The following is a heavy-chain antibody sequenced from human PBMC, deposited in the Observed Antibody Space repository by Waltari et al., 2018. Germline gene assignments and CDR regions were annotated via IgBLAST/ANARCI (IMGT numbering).Heavy chain of an antibody. D-gene: IGHD1-26*01. J-gene: IGHJ4*02. Sequence: QVQLVESGGGLVKPGGSLRLSCAASGFTFSDYYMSWIRPAPGKGLEWVSYISSMCSSICYADSVKGRFTIARDNAKNSLYLQMNSLRAEDTAVYYCAREGDRTGVDYWGQGTLVTVSS. CDR1: GFTFSDYY. CDR2: ISSMCSSI. V-gene: IGHV3-11*01. CDR3: AREGDRTGVDY.